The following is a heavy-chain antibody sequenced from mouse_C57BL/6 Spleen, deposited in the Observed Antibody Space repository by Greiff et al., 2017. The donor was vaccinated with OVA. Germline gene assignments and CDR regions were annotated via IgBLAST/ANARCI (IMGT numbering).Heavy chain of an antibody. CDR1: GYTFTSYW. J-gene: IGHJ2*01. D-gene: IGHD1-1*01. Sequence: QVQLQQPGAELVKPGASVKMSCKASGYTFTSYWITWVKQRPGQGLEWIGDIYPGSGSTNYNEKFKSKATLTVDTSSSTAYMQLSSLTSEDSAVYYCARRERDYGTRDYWGQGTTLTVSS. CDR3: ARRERDYGTRDY. CDR2: IYPGSGST. V-gene: IGHV1-55*01.